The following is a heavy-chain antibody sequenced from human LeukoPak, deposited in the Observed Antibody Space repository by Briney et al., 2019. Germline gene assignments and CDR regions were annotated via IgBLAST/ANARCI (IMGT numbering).Heavy chain of an antibody. CDR1: GGSINNYY. V-gene: IGHV4-59*01. J-gene: IGHJ4*02. CDR3: ARARIVGPTNFDY. CDR2: IYYSGST. Sequence: SETLSLTCTVSGGSINNYYWSWIRQPPGKGLEWIGYIYYSGSTNYNPSLKSRVTISVDMSKNQFSLKLSSVTAADTAVYYCARARIVGPTNFDYWGQGTLVTVSS. D-gene: IGHD1-26*01.